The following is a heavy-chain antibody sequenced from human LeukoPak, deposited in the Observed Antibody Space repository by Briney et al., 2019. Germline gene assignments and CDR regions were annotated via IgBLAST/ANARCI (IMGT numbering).Heavy chain of an antibody. CDR2: ISSSSSYI. Sequence: GGSLRLSCAASGFTFSSYSMNWVRQAPGKGLEWVSSISSSSSYIYYADSVKGRSTISRDNAKNSLYLQMNSLRAEDTAVYYCARDAVVAANFDYWGQGTLVTVSS. CDR3: ARDAVVAANFDY. V-gene: IGHV3-21*01. CDR1: GFTFSSYS. D-gene: IGHD2-15*01. J-gene: IGHJ4*02.